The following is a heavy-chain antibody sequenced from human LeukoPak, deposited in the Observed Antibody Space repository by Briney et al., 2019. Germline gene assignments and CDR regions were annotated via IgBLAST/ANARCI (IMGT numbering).Heavy chain of an antibody. Sequence: PSETLSLTCTVSGASISSDDCYWSWIRQPPGKGLEWIGYIHSSRSTYYNPSLKSRVTISVDTSKNQFSLSLSSVIAADTAVYYCTTTVCTGRACQQLDYWSQGTLVTVSS. CDR3: TTTVCTGRACQQLDY. CDR2: IHSSRST. CDR1: GASISSDDCY. J-gene: IGHJ4*02. V-gene: IGHV4-30-4*01. D-gene: IGHD2-8*02.